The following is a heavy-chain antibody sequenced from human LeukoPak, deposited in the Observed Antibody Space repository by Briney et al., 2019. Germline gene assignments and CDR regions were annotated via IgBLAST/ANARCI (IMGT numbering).Heavy chain of an antibody. CDR1: GYSFNNYW. V-gene: IGHV5-51*01. D-gene: IGHD6-19*01. CDR2: IYPGDSDT. CDR3: ARSAVPGIQGYFDY. Sequence: GESLKISCKGSGYSFNNYWIGWVRQMPGKGLEWMGIIYPGDSDTRYSPSFQGQVTISADKSNSTAYLQWSSLKASDTAMYYCARSAVPGIQGYFDYWGQGTLVTVSS. J-gene: IGHJ4*02.